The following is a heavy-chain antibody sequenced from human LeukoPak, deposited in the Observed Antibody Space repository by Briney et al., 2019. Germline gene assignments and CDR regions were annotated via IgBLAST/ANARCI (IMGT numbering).Heavy chain of an antibody. CDR2: ISSSSSTI. V-gene: IGHV3-48*01. CDR1: GFTFSNYT. D-gene: IGHD6-13*01. CDR3: ARDSKGYTATYYYYYYMDV. J-gene: IGHJ6*03. Sequence: PGRSLILSCAASGFTFSNYTMNWVRQAPGKGLVWVSYISSSSSTIYYADSVKGRFTISRDNAKNSLYPQMNSPRAEDTAVYYCARDSKGYTATYYYYYYMDVWGKGTTVTVSS.